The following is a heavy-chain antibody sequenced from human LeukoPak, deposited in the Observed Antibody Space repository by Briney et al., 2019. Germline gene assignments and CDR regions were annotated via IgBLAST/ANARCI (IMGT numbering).Heavy chain of an antibody. CDR2: VSYSGST. CDR3: ARATSGYYFDF. D-gene: IGHD3-22*01. CDR1: GGSIGSYY. V-gene: IGHV4-59*01. Sequence: SETLSLTCTVSGGSIGSYYWNWIRQPPGQGLEWIGYVSYSGSTNYNPSLKSRVTMSVDKSKNQFSLKLSSVTAADTAVYFCARATSGYYFDFWDQGTLVTVSS. J-gene: IGHJ4*02.